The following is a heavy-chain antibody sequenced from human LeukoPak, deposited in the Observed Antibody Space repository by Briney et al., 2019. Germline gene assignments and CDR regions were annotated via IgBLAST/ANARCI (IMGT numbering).Heavy chain of an antibody. Sequence: GRSLRLSCAASGFTFSSYGMHWVRQAPGKGLEWVAVISYDGSNKYYADSVKGRFTISRDNSKNTLYLQMNSLRAEDTAVYYCAKDQWSSGYSFGYWGQGTLVTVSS. V-gene: IGHV3-30*18. CDR2: ISYDGSNK. D-gene: IGHD3-22*01. CDR3: AKDQWSSGYSFGY. CDR1: GFTFSSYG. J-gene: IGHJ4*02.